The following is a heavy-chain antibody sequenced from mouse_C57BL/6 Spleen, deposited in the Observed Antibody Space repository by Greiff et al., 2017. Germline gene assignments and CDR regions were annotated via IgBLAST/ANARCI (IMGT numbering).Heavy chain of an antibody. D-gene: IGHD2-5*01. Sequence: VQLQQSGPELVKPGASVKISCKASGYSFTGYYMNWVKQSPEKRLEWIGEINPSTGGTNYNQKFKAKATLTVDKSSSTAYMQLKSLTSEDSAVYYCAKAYINYPWFAYWGQGTLVTVSA. V-gene: IGHV1-42*01. CDR3: AKAYINYPWFAY. CDR2: INPSTGGT. J-gene: IGHJ3*01. CDR1: GYSFTGYY.